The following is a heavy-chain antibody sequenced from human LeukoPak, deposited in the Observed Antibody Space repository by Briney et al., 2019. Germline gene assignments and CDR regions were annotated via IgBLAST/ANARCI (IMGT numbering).Heavy chain of an antibody. CDR2: IWSNGNTK. CDR1: GFPFSNYG. D-gene: IGHD2-15*01. Sequence: GRSLRLSCAASGFPFSNYGMHWVRQAPGKGLEWVAVIWSNGNTKDYGDFVKGRFTISRDNSKNTLYLQMDSLRVEDTAVYYCATDVGGQPFDYWGQGTLVTVSS. CDR3: ATDVGGQPFDY. V-gene: IGHV3-33*01. J-gene: IGHJ4*02.